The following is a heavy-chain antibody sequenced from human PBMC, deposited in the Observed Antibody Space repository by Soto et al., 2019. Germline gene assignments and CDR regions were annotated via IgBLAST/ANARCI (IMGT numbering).Heavy chain of an antibody. D-gene: IGHD3-10*01. J-gene: IGHJ5*02. V-gene: IGHV4-30-2*01. CDR2: IYHSGST. CDR1: GGSISSGGYS. CDR3: ARGYGSGRMNRGFDP. Sequence: SETLSLTCAVSGGSISSGGYSWSWIRQPPGKGLEWIGYIYHSGSTYYNPSLKSRVTISVDRSKNQFSLKLSSVTAADTAVYYCARGYGSGRMNRGFDPWGQGTLVTVSS.